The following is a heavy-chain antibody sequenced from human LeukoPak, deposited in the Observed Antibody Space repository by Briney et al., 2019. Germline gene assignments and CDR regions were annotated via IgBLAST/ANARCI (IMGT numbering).Heavy chain of an antibody. CDR3: AREGTVQSGYDPNWFDP. V-gene: IGHV3-7*01. Sequence: GGCLRLSCAASGFTFRSYWMSWVRQAPGKGLEWVANINQDGSEKYYVDSVKGRFTISRDNAKNSLYLQMNSLRAEDTAVYYCAREGTVQSGYDPNWFDPWGQGTLVTVSS. D-gene: IGHD6-25*01. CDR2: INQDGSEK. CDR1: GFTFRSYW. J-gene: IGHJ5*02.